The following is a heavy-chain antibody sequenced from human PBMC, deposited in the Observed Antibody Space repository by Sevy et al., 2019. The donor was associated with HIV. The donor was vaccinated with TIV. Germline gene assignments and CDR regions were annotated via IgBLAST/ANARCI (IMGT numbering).Heavy chain of an antibody. J-gene: IGHJ5*02. CDR3: ARRGDNNWFDP. V-gene: IGHV4-39*01. CDR2: ISYTGST. Sequence: SETLSLTCTVSGVSISCGAYYWGWIRQPPGKGLEWIGSISYTGSTYYNPSLKSRVTISVDTSKNQFSLKLTSVTAADTAVYYCARRGDNNWFDPWGQGTLVTVSS. D-gene: IGHD2-15*01. CDR1: GVSISCGAYY.